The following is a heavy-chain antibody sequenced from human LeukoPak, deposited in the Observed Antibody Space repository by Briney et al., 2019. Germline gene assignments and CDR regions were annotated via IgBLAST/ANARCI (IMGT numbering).Heavy chain of an antibody. J-gene: IGHJ5*02. CDR2: IYYTGST. Sequence: GSLRLSCAASGFTFSSYGMSWIRQPPGKGLEWIGSIYYTGSTYYNPSLKSRVTISVDTSKNQFSLKLSPVTAADTAMYYCARHDRGYYYGSGSPHWFDPWGQGTLVTVSS. V-gene: IGHV4-39*01. D-gene: IGHD3-10*01. CDR1: GFTFSSYG. CDR3: ARHDRGYYYGSGSPHWFDP.